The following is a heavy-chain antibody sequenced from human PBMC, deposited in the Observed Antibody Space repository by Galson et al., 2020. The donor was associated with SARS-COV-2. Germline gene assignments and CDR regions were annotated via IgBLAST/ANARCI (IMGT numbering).Heavy chain of an antibody. Sequence: ETSETLSLTCSVSDAPMSSYYWSWIRQPPGKGLEWIGYLSYNGSTSYNPSLRSRVTISVDLSKNQLSLKVTSVTAADTAVYYCARARAPLYGDNYYYGMDVWGRGTTVTVSS. V-gene: IGHV4-59*01. D-gene: IGHD4-17*01. CDR1: DAPMSSYY. CDR3: ARARAPLYGDNYYYGMDV. J-gene: IGHJ6*02. CDR2: LSYNGST.